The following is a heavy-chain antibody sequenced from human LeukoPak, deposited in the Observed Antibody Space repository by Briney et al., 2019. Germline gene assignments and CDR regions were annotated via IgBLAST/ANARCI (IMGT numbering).Heavy chain of an antibody. Sequence: SETLSLTCTVSGGSISSYYWSWIRQPPGKGLEWIGYIYYSGSTNYNPSLKSRVTISVDTSKNQFSLKLSSVTAADTAVYYCARTEYSSSWIYYFDYWGQGTLVTVSS. CDR2: IYYSGST. D-gene: IGHD6-13*01. CDR1: GGSISSYY. J-gene: IGHJ4*02. V-gene: IGHV4-59*01. CDR3: ARTEYSSSWIYYFDY.